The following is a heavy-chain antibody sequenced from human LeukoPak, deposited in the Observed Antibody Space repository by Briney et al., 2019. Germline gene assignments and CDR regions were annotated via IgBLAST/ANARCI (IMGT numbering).Heavy chain of an antibody. CDR3: ARFPGSDDYVLGPWFDP. CDR1: GNRFTSYW. Sequence: TRGESLKISCEGFGNRFTSYWIAWVRQTPGKVLEWMGIIHLGDSETRYSPAFQGRVSFSADKSSATALLQWTSLNASDTAMYYCARFPGSDDYVLGPWFDPWGQGTLVTVSS. V-gene: IGHV5-51*01. J-gene: IGHJ5*02. D-gene: IGHD4-17*01. CDR2: IHLGDSET.